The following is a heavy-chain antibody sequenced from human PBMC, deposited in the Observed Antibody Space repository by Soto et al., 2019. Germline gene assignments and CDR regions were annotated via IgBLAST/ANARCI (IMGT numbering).Heavy chain of an antibody. CDR1: GDSISHYY. V-gene: IGHV4-59*08. Sequence: QVQLQESGPGLVKHSETLSLTCTVSGDSISHYYSSWIRQPPGKGLEWIGNIYYSGSTNYNPSLTSRVTISVDTSQNQFSLKLSSVTAADTAVYYCARHYGDDYGDLNDAFDVWGQGTLVTVSS. J-gene: IGHJ3*01. CDR3: ARHYGDDYGDLNDAFDV. D-gene: IGHD4-17*01. CDR2: IYYSGST.